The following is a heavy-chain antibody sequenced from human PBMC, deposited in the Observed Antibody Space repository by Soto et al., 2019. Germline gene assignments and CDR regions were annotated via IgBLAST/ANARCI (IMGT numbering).Heavy chain of an antibody. CDR1: GGTFSSYA. CDR3: ASNQLESLPNYYYYGMDV. J-gene: IGHJ6*02. CDR2: IIPIFGTA. D-gene: IGHD1-1*01. Sequence: SVKVSCKTSGGTFSSYAISWVRQAPGQGLEWMGGIIPIFGTANYAQKFQGRVTITADESTSTAYMELSSLRSEDTAVYYCASNQLESLPNYYYYGMDVWGQGTTVTVSS. V-gene: IGHV1-69*13.